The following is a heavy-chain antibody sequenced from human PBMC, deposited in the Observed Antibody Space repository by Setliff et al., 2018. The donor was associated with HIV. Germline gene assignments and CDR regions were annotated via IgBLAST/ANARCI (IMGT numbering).Heavy chain of an antibody. CDR2: ISHTGST. V-gene: IGHV4-34*01. CDR3: ARSQRLPGLQPPYWYFDL. D-gene: IGHD6-25*01. CDR1: GESFSDSY. J-gene: IGHJ2*01. Sequence: PSETLSLTCAVYGESFSDSYYTWIRQPPGQGLEWIGQISHTGSTTYNSSLKSRVTMSVDSSRNQFSLTLTSMSVPDTAVYFCARSQRLPGLQPPYWYFDLWGRGTLVTVSS.